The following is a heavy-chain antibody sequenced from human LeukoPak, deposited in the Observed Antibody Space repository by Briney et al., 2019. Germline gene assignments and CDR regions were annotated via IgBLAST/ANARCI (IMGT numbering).Heavy chain of an antibody. J-gene: IGHJ4*02. CDR1: GDSVSSNSAT. V-gene: IGHV6-1*01. D-gene: IGHD4-17*01. CDR2: TYYRSKWYN. CDR3: ARRTGDYNYLDY. Sequence: SQTLSLTCAISGDSVSSNSATWNWIRQSPPRGLEWLGRTYYRSKWYNDYAVSVKSRITINPDTSKNQFSLQLNSVTPEDAAVYYCARRTGDYNYLDYWGQGTLVTVSS.